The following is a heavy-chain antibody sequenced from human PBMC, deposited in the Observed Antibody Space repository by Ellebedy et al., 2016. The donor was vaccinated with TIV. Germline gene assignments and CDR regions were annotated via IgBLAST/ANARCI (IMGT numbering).Heavy chain of an antibody. D-gene: IGHD3-9*01. V-gene: IGHV1-69*13. J-gene: IGHJ4*02. Sequence: ASVKVSCKASGGNFNTNAINWVRQAPGQGLEWMGGVIPIFGTANYAQKFQGRVTITADESSTTAYMELSSLRSEDTAMHYCARRTDWSFDHWGQGTLVTVSS. CDR1: GGNFNTNA. CDR2: VIPIFGTA. CDR3: ARRTDWSFDH.